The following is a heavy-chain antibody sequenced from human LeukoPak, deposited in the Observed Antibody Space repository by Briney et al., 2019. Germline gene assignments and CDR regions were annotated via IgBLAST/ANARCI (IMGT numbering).Heavy chain of an antibody. CDR2: ISGSGSST. V-gene: IGHV3-23*01. J-gene: IGHJ4*02. D-gene: IGHD6-19*01. CDR1: GLTFSNTW. CDR3: AKPRENSSGVGRYFDY. Sequence: GGSPRLSCEASGLTFSNTWMTWVRRAPGKGLEWVSAISGSGSSTCYADSVKGRFTISRDSSKNTLYLQMNSLRAEDTAVYYCAKPRENSSGVGRYFDYWGQGTLVTVSS.